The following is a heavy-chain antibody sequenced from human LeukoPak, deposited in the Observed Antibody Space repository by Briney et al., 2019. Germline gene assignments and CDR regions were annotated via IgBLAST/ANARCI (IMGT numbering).Heavy chain of an antibody. D-gene: IGHD4-17*01. CDR3: AKEDYGGNPFDY. V-gene: IGHV3-9*01. CDR1: GFTFDDYA. J-gene: IGHJ4*02. CDR2: ISWNSGSI. Sequence: SLRLSCAASGFTFDDYAMHWVRQAPGKGLEWVSGISWNSGSIGYADSEKGRFTISRDNAKNSLYLQMNSLRAEDTALYYCAKEDYGGNPFDYWGQGTLVTVSS.